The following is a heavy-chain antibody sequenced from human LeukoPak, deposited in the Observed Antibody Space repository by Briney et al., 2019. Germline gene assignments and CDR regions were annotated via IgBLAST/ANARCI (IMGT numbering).Heavy chain of an antibody. J-gene: IGHJ4*02. D-gene: IGHD3-9*01. V-gene: IGHV3-48*03. CDR2: ISSSGSTI. Sequence: QTGGSLRLSCAASGFTFSSYEMNWVRQAPGKGLEWVSYISSSGSTIYYADSVKGRFTISRDNAKNSLYLQMNSLRAEDTAVYYCARADLFFGYPTGFDYWGQGTLVTVSS. CDR1: GFTFSSYE. CDR3: ARADLFFGYPTGFDY.